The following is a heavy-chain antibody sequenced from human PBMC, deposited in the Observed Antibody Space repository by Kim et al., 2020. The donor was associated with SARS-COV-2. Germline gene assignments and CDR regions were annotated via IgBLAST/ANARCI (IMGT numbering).Heavy chain of an antibody. CDR3: AKPQRGSSWYYYYYGMDV. J-gene: IGHJ6*02. D-gene: IGHD6-13*01. V-gene: IGHV3-23*01. Sequence: KGRFTIARDNSKNTLYLQMNSLRAEDTAVYYCAKPQRGSSWYYYYYGMDVWGQGTTVTVSS.